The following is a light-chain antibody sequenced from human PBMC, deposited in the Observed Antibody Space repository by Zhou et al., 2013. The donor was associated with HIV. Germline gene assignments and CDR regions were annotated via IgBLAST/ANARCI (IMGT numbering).Light chain of an antibody. Sequence: DIQMTQSPPSLSASVGDRVTITCRASQGISNYLAWYQQKPGKVPKLLIYAASTLQSGVPSRFTWQWIWDRFHSHHQRSLQPEDVAIYYCQKYNSAPFTFGPGTKVDIK. CDR3: QKYNSAPFT. CDR2: AAS. J-gene: IGKJ3*01. V-gene: IGKV1-27*01. CDR1: QGISNY.